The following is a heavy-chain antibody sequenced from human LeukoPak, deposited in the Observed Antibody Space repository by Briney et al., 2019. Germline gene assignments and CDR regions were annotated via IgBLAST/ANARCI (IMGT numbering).Heavy chain of an antibody. CDR2: IKQDGSEK. CDR3: VGHSDY. Sequence: GGSLRLSCAASGFTFSSYWMSWVRQAPGKGLEWVANIKQDGSEKFYVDSMEGRFTISRDNAKNSLYLQMNSLRAEDTAVYYCVGHSDYWGQGTLVTVSS. D-gene: IGHD3-16*01. CDR1: GFTFSSYW. J-gene: IGHJ4*02. V-gene: IGHV3-7*01.